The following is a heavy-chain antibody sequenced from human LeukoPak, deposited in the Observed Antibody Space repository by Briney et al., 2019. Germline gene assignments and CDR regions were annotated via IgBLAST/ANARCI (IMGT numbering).Heavy chain of an antibody. CDR1: GFTFSSYA. Sequence: PGGSLRLSCAASGFTFSSYAMHWVRQAPGKGLEWVAVISYDGSNKYYADSVKGRFTISRDNSKNTLYLQMNSLRAEDTAVYYCARRVGAIPPDYWGQGTLVTVSS. V-gene: IGHV3-30-3*01. J-gene: IGHJ4*02. D-gene: IGHD1-26*01. CDR3: ARRVGAIPPDY. CDR2: ISYDGSNK.